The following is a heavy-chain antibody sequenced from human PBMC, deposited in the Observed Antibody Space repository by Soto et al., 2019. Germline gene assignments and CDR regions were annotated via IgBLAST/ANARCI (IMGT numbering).Heavy chain of an antibody. CDR2: ISYDGSNK. D-gene: IGHD6-25*01. V-gene: IGHV3-30-3*01. CDR3: ARGGRLFDY. CDR1: GFTFSTYA. Sequence: QVQLVESGGGVVQPGRSLRLSCAASGFTFSTYAMHWVRQAPGKGLEWVALISYDGSNKYYADSVKGGFTISRDSSKNTRYLQMNTRRGEDTAVYYWARGGRLFDYWGQGTLVTVSS. J-gene: IGHJ4*02.